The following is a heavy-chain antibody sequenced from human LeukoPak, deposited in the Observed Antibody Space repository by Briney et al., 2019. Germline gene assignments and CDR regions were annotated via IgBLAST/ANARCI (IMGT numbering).Heavy chain of an antibody. CDR2: IYHTGST. CDR1: GYSISISYY. Sequence: SETLSLTCSVSGYSISISYYWGWIRQPPGKGLQWIGSIYHTGSTYYNPSLKSRVTISVDTSKNQFSLKLSPVTAADTAVYYCARGTGWFDPWGQGTLVTVSS. J-gene: IGHJ5*02. CDR3: ARGTGWFDP. D-gene: IGHD1-14*01. V-gene: IGHV4-38-2*02.